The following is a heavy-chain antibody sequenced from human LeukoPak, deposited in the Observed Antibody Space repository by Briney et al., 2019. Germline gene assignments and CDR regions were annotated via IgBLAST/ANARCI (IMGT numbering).Heavy chain of an antibody. CDR3: ARGLYAVAGTSWFDP. CDR2: IYTSGTT. J-gene: IGHJ5*02. V-gene: IGHV4-61*02. Sequence: SETLSLTCTVSGGSISSGSYYWSWIRQAAGKGLEWIGRIYTSGTTDYNPSLKSRVTMSVDSSRNQFSLKLTSVTAADTAVYYCARGLYAVAGTSWFDPWGQGTLVTVSS. CDR1: GGSISSGSYY. D-gene: IGHD6-19*01.